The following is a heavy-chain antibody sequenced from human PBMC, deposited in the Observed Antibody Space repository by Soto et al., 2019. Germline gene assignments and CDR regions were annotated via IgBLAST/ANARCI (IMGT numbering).Heavy chain of an antibody. CDR3: TTTQGRLEPPTNDF. D-gene: IGHD1-1*01. Sequence: EVQLVESGGGLVKPGGSLRLSCAGSGFTFSNAWMSWVRRAPGKGLEWVGRIKSDAYGGAIDYAAPVQGRFTISRHDSTNTLCLQMNNLRAEDTAVYSCTTTQGRLEPPTNDFWGQGTPVIVSS. CDR1: GFTFSNAW. V-gene: IGHV3-15*01. CDR2: IKSDAYGGAI. J-gene: IGHJ4*02.